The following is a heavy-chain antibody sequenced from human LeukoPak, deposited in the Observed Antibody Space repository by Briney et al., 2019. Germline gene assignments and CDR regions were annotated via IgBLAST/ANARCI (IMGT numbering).Heavy chain of an antibody. V-gene: IGHV1-69*13. J-gene: IGHJ4*02. D-gene: IGHD2-21*02. CDR2: IIPIFGTA. CDR1: GGTFSSYA. CDR3: AREAVYCGGDCYLDY. Sequence: SVKVSCEASGGTFSSYAISWVRQAPGQGLEWMGGIIPIFGTANYAQKFQGRVSITADESTSTAYMELSSLRSEDTAVYYCAREAVYCGGDCYLDYWGQGTLVTVSS.